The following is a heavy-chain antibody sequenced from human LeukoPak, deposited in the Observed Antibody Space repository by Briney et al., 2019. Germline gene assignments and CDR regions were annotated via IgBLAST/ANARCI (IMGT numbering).Heavy chain of an antibody. CDR2: IKSKTDGGTT. Sequence: SGGSLRLSCAASGFTFSNAWMSWVRQAPGKGLEWVGRIKSKTDGGTTDYAAPVKGRFTISRDDSKNTLYLQMNSLKTEDTAVYYRTTDPLYDSSGFFDYWGQGTLVTVSS. V-gene: IGHV3-15*01. J-gene: IGHJ4*02. D-gene: IGHD3-22*01. CDR1: GFTFSNAW. CDR3: TTDPLYDSSGFFDY.